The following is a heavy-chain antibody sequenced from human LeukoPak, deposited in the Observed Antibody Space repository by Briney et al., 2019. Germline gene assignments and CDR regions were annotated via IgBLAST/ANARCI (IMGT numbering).Heavy chain of an antibody. V-gene: IGHV3-21*01. CDR3: ARDAYGDYVGYFDY. Sequence: GGSLRLSCAASGFTFSSYSMNWVRQAPGKGLEWVSYISSSSSYIYYADSVKGGFTISRDNAKNSLYLQMNSLRAADTAVYYCARDAYGDYVGYFDYWGQGTLVTVSS. CDR2: ISSSSSYI. J-gene: IGHJ4*02. CDR1: GFTFSSYS. D-gene: IGHD4-17*01.